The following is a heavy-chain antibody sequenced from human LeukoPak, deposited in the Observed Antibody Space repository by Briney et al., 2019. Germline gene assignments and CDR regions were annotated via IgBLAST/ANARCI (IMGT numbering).Heavy chain of an antibody. V-gene: IGHV1-18*01. D-gene: IGHD6-19*01. Sequence: ASVKVSCKASGYTFTSYGISWVRQAPGQGLEWMGWISAYNGNTNYAQKLQGRVTMTTDTSTSTAYMELRSLRSDDTAVYYCARDLERAIAVAGTAGDYWGQGTLSPSPQ. CDR3: ARDLERAIAVAGTAGDY. J-gene: IGHJ4*02. CDR2: ISAYNGNT. CDR1: GYTFTSYG.